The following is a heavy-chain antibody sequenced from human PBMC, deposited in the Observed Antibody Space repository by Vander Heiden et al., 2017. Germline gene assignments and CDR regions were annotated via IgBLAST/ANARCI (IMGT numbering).Heavy chain of an antibody. J-gene: IGHJ3*02. CDR3: ARVCYQKGGAFDI. CDR1: GFTFSSYS. D-gene: IGHD3-16*02. Sequence: EVQLVESGGGLVKPGGSLRLSCAASGFTFSSYSMNWVRQAPGKGLEWVSSISSSSSYIYYADSVKGRFTISRDNAKNSLYLQMNSLRAEDTAVYYCARVCYQKGGAFDIWGQGTMVTVSS. V-gene: IGHV3-21*01. CDR2: ISSSSSYI.